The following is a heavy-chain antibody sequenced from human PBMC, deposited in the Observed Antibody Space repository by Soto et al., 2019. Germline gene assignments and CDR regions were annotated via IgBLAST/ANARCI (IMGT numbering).Heavy chain of an antibody. V-gene: IGHV1-2*02. CDR2: INPNSGGT. D-gene: IGHD6-6*01. Sequence: GASVKVSGKASGYTFTGYYMHWVRQAPGQGLEWMGWINPNSGGTNYAQKFQGRVTMTRDTSISTAYMELSRLRSDDTAVYYCARETPSSYYYYGMDVWGQGTTVTVS. CDR1: GYTFTGYY. J-gene: IGHJ6*02. CDR3: ARETPSSYYYYGMDV.